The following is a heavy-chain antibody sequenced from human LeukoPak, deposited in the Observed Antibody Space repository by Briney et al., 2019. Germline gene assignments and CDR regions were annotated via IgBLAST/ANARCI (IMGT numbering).Heavy chain of an antibody. Sequence: PSETLSLTCTVSGGSISSSSYYWGWIRQPPGKGLEWIGSIYYSGSTYYNPSLKSRVTMSVDTSKNQFSLKLSSVTAADTAVYYCARDSAELYYMDVWGKGTTVTVSS. V-gene: IGHV4-39*07. J-gene: IGHJ6*03. CDR2: IYYSGST. CDR3: ARDSAELYYMDV. CDR1: GGSISSSSYY. D-gene: IGHD1-7*01.